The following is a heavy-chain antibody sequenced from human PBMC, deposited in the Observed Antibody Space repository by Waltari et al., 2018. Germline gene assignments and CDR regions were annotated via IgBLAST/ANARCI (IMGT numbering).Heavy chain of an antibody. Sequence: EVQLLESGGGLVQPGGSLRLSCAAFGFPFLSYAITWVRQAPGKGLEWVSSISGPALTTFYADSVKGRFSVSRDNSKNTLYLQINGLRADDTAVYYCAKAGGIAAAEFQFDFWGRGTLVTVSS. CDR3: AKAGGIAAAEFQFDF. J-gene: IGHJ4*02. CDR1: GFPFLSYA. D-gene: IGHD6-13*01. CDR2: ISGPALTT. V-gene: IGHV3-23*01.